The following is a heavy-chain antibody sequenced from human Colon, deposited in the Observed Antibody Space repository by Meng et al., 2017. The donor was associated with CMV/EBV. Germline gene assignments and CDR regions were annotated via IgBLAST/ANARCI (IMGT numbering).Heavy chain of an antibody. CDR1: RFSFSSYS. D-gene: IGHD7-27*01. CDR3: VKDSSNWGNHFDH. V-gene: IGHV3-7*03. CDR2: INQDGSEK. Sequence: GESLKISCAASRFSFSSYSMRWARQAPGKGLEWVANINQDGSEKYYLDSVKGRFTISRDNAKNSLYLQMNSLRVEDTALYYCVKDSSNWGNHFDHWGQGTLVTVSS. J-gene: IGHJ4*02.